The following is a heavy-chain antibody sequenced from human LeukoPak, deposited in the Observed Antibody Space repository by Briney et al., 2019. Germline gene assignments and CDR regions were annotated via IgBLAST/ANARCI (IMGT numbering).Heavy chain of an antibody. CDR1: GGSISSGDYY. CDR3: ARVYSRIEWEPDHFDY. D-gene: IGHD1-26*01. Sequence: SETLSLTCTVSGGSISSGDYYWSWIRQPPGKGLEWIGYIYYSGSTYYNPSLKSRVTISVDTSKNQFSLKLSSVTAADTAVYYCARVYSRIEWEPDHFDYWGQGTLVTVSS. V-gene: IGHV4-30-4*01. J-gene: IGHJ4*02. CDR2: IYYSGST.